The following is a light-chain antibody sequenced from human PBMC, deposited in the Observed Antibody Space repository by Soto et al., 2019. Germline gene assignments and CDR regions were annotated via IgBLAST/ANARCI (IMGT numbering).Light chain of an antibody. CDR1: QSVSSN. CDR3: QQYHNWPVFT. V-gene: IGKV3-15*01. CDR2: GAS. J-gene: IGKJ3*01. Sequence: EIVMTQSPATLSVSPGERATLSCRASQSVSSNLAWFQQKPGQAPRLLIYGASIRATGIPARFSGSESGTEFTLTISSLQSEDFAVYYCQQYHNWPVFTFGPGTKVDIK.